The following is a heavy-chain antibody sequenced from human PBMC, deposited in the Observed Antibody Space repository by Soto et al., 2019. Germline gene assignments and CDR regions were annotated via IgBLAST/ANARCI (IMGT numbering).Heavy chain of an antibody. V-gene: IGHV1-69*01. J-gene: IGHJ4*02. CDR1: GGTFSSYA. CDR3: ARWEYDSSGYGSLDY. D-gene: IGHD3-22*01. Sequence: QVQLVQSVAEVKKHGSSVKVSCKASGGTFSSYAISWVRQAPGQGLEWMGGIIPIFGTANYAQKFQGRVTITADESTSRAYVELRSLRSEDTAAYYCARWEYDSSGYGSLDYWGQGTLVTVSS. CDR2: IIPIFGTA.